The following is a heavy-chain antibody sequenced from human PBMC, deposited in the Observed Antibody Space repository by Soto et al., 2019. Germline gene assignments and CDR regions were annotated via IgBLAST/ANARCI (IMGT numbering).Heavy chain of an antibody. CDR3: ARHALENYYDFWSGSIACDY. V-gene: IGHV4-59*08. J-gene: IGHJ4*02. CDR1: GRSISSYY. CDR2: IYYSGST. D-gene: IGHD3-3*01. Sequence: PSETLSLTCTVSGRSISSYYWSWIRQPPGKGLEWIGYIYYSGSTNYNPSLKSRVTISVDTSKNQFSLKLSSVTAADTAVYYCARHALENYYDFWSGSIACDYWGQGTLVTVSS.